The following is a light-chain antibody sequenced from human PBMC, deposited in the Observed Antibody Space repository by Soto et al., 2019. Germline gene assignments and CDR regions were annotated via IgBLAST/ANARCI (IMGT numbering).Light chain of an antibody. CDR1: QSISSW. CDR3: QQYNSYAWT. Sequence: DIQMTQSPSTLSASVGDRVTITCRASQSISSWLAWYQQKPRKAPKLLIYDASSLESGVPSRFIGSGFGTEFTLTICSLQPDDFATYYCQQYNSYAWTFGQGTKVDIK. J-gene: IGKJ1*01. V-gene: IGKV1-5*01. CDR2: DAS.